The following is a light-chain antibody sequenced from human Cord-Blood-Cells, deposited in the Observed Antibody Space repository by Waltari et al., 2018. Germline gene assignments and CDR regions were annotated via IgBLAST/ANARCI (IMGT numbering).Light chain of an antibody. J-gene: IGKJ1*01. CDR2: WAS. CDR1: QSVLYSANNKNY. Sequence: DIVMTQSPDSLAASLGERATINCKPSQSVLYSANNKNYLAWYQQKPGQPPKLLIYWASTRESGVPDRFSGSGSGTDFTLTISSLQAEDVAVYYCQQYYSTPRTFGQGTKVEIK. CDR3: QQYYSTPRT. V-gene: IGKV4-1*01.